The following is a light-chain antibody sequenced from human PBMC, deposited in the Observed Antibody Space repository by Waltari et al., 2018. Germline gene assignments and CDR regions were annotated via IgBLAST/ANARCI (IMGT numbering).Light chain of an antibody. CDR3: SSYTSSNTYV. J-gene: IGLJ1*01. CDR1: SSDVRGSNY. CDR2: DVS. Sequence: QSALTQPASVSGSPGQSITISSTGTSSDVRGSNYVSWYQQHPGKAPKPMIYDVSDRPSGVSNRFSGSKSGNTASLTISGLQAEDEADYYCSSYTSSNTYVFGTGTKVTVL. V-gene: IGLV2-14*03.